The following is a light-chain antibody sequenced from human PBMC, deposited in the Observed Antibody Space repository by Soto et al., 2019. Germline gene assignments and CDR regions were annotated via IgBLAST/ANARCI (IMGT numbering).Light chain of an antibody. CDR3: CSYAGSSTFSYV. Sequence: HSVLTQPASVSGSPGQSITISCTGTSSDVGSYNLVSWYQQHPGKAPKLMIYEVSKRPSGVSNRFSGSKSGNTASLTISGLQAEDEADYYCCSYAGSSTFSYVFGTGTKVTVL. CDR1: SSDVGSYNL. CDR2: EVS. J-gene: IGLJ1*01. V-gene: IGLV2-23*02.